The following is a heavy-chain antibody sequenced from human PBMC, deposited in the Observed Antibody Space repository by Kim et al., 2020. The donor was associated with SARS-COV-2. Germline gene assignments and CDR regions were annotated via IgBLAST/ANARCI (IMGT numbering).Heavy chain of an antibody. J-gene: IGHJ4*02. V-gene: IGHV3-66*01. CDR2: IYSGGST. Sequence: GGSLRLSCAASGFTVSNNYMSWVRQAPGKGLEWVSVIYSGGSTYYADSVKGRFTISRDNSKNTLYLQMNSLRAEDTAVYYCAREERRSSGWYDYWGQGTLVTVSA. D-gene: IGHD6-19*01. CDR3: AREERRSSGWYDY. CDR1: GFTVSNNY.